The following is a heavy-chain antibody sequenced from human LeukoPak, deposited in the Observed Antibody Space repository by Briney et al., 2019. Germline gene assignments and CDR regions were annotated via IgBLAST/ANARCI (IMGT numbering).Heavy chain of an antibody. CDR3: TTDEDWNYARKDV. V-gene: IGHV3-15*04. CDR1: GFTFSYAW. J-gene: IGHJ6*02. CDR2: IVSNIDGGTT. Sequence: GGSLRLSCAASGFTFSYAWMSWVRRVPGKGLEWVGQIVSNIDGGTTDYAAPVKGRFTISRDDSESMLYLQMNSLKIEDTAVYYCTTDEDWNYARKDVWGQGATVIVSS. D-gene: IGHD1-7*01.